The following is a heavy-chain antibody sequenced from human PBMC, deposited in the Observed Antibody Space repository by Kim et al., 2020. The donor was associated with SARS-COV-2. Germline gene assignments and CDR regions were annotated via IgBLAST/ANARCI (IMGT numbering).Heavy chain of an antibody. Sequence: SSSIYYADHVNGRFHITRDNAKNSLYLKMNSLRAEDTAGYYCASLSLHRPPWGQGTLVTVSS. CDR3: ASLSLHRPP. J-gene: IGHJ5*02. CDR2: SSSI. V-gene: IGHV3-21*01.